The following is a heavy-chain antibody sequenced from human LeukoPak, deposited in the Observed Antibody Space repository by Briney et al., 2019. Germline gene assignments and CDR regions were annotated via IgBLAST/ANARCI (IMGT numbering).Heavy chain of an antibody. J-gene: IGHJ5*02. Sequence: SETLSLTCTVSGGSISNYHWSWIRQPPGKGLEWIGYIYYSGNTNYNPSLKSRLTISLDTSKNQVSLRLSSVTAADTAVYHCARKDGDLWGQGTLVTVSS. CDR3: ARKDGDL. V-gene: IGHV4-59*08. CDR2: IYYSGNT. CDR1: GGSISNYH.